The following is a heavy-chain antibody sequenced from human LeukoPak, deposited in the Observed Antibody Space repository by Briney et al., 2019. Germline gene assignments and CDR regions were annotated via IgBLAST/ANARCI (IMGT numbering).Heavy chain of an antibody. Sequence: GGSLGLSCAASGFTFDDYAMHWVRQAPGKGLEWVSGISWNSGSIGYADSVKGRFTISRDNAKNSLYLQMSSLRAEDTALYYCAAGPVVAATAPYYYYGMDVWGQGTTVTVSS. V-gene: IGHV3-9*01. J-gene: IGHJ6*02. CDR3: AAGPVVAATAPYYYYGMDV. D-gene: IGHD2-15*01. CDR2: ISWNSGSI. CDR1: GFTFDDYA.